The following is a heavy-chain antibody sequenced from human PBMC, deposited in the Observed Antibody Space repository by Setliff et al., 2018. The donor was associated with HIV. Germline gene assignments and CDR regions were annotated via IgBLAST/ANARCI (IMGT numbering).Heavy chain of an antibody. CDR3: ARERLRFLEWLPLDY. D-gene: IGHD3-3*01. CDR2: INSDGTST. J-gene: IGHJ4*02. Sequence: GESLKISCAASGFTFSPYWMHWVRQAPGKGLVWVSRINSDGTSTTYADSVKGRFTISRDNAKNTLYLQMNSLRAEDTAVSYCARERLRFLEWLPLDYWGQGTLVTVSS. CDR1: GFTFSPYW. V-gene: IGHV3-74*03.